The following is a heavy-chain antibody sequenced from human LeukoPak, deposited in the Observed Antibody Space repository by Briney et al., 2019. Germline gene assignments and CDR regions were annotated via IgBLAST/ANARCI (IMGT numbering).Heavy chain of an antibody. V-gene: IGHV3-13*04. J-gene: IGHJ4*02. CDR1: GFTFSSYD. D-gene: IGHD6-19*01. CDR3: ARAGGSSGWYALGY. Sequence: GGSLRLSCAASGFTFSSYDMHWVRQVPGKGLEWVSTIGTAGDTYYPDSVKGRFTISRENAKNSLYLQMNSLRAGDTAVYYCARAGGSSGWYALGYWGQGTLVTVSS. CDR2: IGTAGDT.